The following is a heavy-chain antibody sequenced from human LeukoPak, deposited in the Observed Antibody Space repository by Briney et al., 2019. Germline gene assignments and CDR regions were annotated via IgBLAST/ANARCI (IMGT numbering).Heavy chain of an antibody. Sequence: GESLKISCKGSGYSFTSYWISWVRQMPGKGLEWMGRIDPSDSYTNYSPSFQGHVTISADKSISTAYLQWSGLKASDTAMYYCARRIGYSGWFDPWGQGTLVTVSS. D-gene: IGHD5-18*01. CDR1: GYSFTSYW. CDR3: ARRIGYSGWFDP. CDR2: IDPSDSYT. V-gene: IGHV5-10-1*01. J-gene: IGHJ5*02.